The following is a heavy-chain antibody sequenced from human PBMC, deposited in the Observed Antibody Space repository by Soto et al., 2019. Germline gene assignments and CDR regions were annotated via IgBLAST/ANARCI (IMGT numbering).Heavy chain of an antibody. CDR1: GFTGSSHA. J-gene: IGHJ3*02. Sequence: PVGSLRPSCAASGFTGSSHAMTWIRQAPGKGPEWVSTVTADGGTYYADSVKGRFAMSRDTSENTLYLQMNSLGAEDTAAYYCAPHVSCSGGSCQYDAFAIRGQGTMVTVSS. CDR3: APHVSCSGGSCQYDAFAI. D-gene: IGHD2-15*01. V-gene: IGHV3-23*01. CDR2: VTADGGT.